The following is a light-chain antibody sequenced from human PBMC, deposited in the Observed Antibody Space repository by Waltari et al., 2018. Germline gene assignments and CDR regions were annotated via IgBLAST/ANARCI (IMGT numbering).Light chain of an antibody. CDR1: QSVSSY. V-gene: IGKV3-11*01. Sequence: EIVLTQSPATLSLSPGGRATVSCRASQSVSSYLALYQQKPGQAPRLLIYDASNRATGIPARFSGSGSGTDFTLTISSLEPEDFAVYYCQQRSNWPPYTFAQGTKLEIK. J-gene: IGKJ2*01. CDR3: QQRSNWPPYT. CDR2: DAS.